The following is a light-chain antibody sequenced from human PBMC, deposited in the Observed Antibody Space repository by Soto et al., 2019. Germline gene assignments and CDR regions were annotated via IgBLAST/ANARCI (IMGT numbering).Light chain of an antibody. Sequence: EIVMTQSPATLSVSPGERVTLSCRASQSVSSNLAWYQQKPGQAPRLLIYRASTRATGIPARFSGSGSGTEFTLTISSLQSEDFAVYYCQQYNNWPWTFGQGTRVEI. J-gene: IGKJ1*01. CDR3: QQYNNWPWT. V-gene: IGKV3-15*01. CDR1: QSVSSN. CDR2: RAS.